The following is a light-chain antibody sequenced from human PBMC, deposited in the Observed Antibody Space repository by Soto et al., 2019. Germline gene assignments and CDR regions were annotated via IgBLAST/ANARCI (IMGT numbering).Light chain of an antibody. CDR3: LQYNVYPLT. CDR1: QNINRW. J-gene: IGKJ4*01. CDR2: KAS. V-gene: IGKV1-5*03. Sequence: DIQMTQSPSTLSASVGDTVTITCRASQNINRWLAWYQQRPGKAPNLLIHKASSLEGGVPSRFSGSASGTEVTLTISSLQPDDFAAYFCLQYNVYPLTCGGGTKVEI.